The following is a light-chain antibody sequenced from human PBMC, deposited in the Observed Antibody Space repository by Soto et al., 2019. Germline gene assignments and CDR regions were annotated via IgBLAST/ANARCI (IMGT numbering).Light chain of an antibody. CDR3: QHPFIWPPFA. J-gene: IGKJ2*01. CDR2: HAS. V-gene: IGKV3-15*01. Sequence: IVMTQSPATLSVSPGESATLSCRASQSVGTSLAWYQQRPGQTPRLLIYHASTRATAVPARFRGSGSGTEFTLTISSLQAEDFAVYYCQHPFIWPPFAFGPGTKLEIK. CDR1: QSVGTS.